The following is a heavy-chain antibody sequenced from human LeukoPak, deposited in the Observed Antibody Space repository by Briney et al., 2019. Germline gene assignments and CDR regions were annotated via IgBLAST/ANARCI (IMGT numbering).Heavy chain of an antibody. CDR1: GYTLTSYA. V-gene: IGHV7-4-1*02. CDR3: ARLGYCSSTSCYGFDP. CDR2: INTNTGNP. J-gene: IGHJ5*02. Sequence: ASVKVSCKASGYTLTSYAMNWVRQAPGQGLEWMGWINTNTGNPTYAQGFTGRFVFSLDTSVSTAYLQISSLKAEDTAVYYCARLGYCSSTSCYGFDPWGQGTLVTVSS. D-gene: IGHD2-2*01.